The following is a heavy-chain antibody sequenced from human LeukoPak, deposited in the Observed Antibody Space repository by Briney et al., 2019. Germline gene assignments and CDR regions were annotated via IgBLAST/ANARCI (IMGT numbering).Heavy chain of an antibody. CDR1: GGSISSSSYY. V-gene: IGHV4-39*01. CDR2: IYYSGST. CDR3: ASRLGSGMDV. Sequence: PSETLSLTCAVSGGSISSSSYYWGWIRQLPGKGLEWIGSIYYSGSTSYNPSLKSRVTISVDTSKNQFSLKLSSVTAADTAVYYCASRLGSGMDVWGQGTTVTVSS. J-gene: IGHJ6*02. D-gene: IGHD3-3*01.